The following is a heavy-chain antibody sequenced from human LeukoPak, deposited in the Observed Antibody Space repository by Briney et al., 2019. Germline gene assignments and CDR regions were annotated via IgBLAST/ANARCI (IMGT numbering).Heavy chain of an antibody. Sequence: GSLKIFRKGSGFSFSNYWVGWVRQMPGKGLEWMGIIDFGGSDNRYSPSFQGQVTISTDQSISTAYLQWSSLKASDTAIYYCARRPAITGAPFDYWGQGTLVTVSS. CDR2: IDFGGSDN. CDR3: ARRPAITGAPFDY. V-gene: IGHV5-51*01. D-gene: IGHD1-14*01. CDR1: GFSFSNYW. J-gene: IGHJ4*02.